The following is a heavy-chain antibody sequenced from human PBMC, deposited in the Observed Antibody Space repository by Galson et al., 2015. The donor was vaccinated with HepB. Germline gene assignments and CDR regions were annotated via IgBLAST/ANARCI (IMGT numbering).Heavy chain of an antibody. CDR3: AKLGSSGSYYLVDC. V-gene: IGHV3-23*01. CDR2: ISGSGGST. Sequence: ASGFTFSSYAMNWVRQAPGKGLEWVSGISGSGGSTYYADSVKGRFTISRDNSKNTLYLQMNSLRAEDTAVYYCAKLGSSGSYYLVDCWGQGTLVTVSS. CDR1: GFTFSSYA. J-gene: IGHJ4*02. D-gene: IGHD3-10*01.